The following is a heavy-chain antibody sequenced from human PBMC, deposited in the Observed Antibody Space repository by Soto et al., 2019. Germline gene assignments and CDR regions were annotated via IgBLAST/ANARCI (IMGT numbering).Heavy chain of an antibody. CDR3: ARDSAAVVAHYFDY. J-gene: IGHJ4*02. V-gene: IGHV3-48*02. D-gene: IGHD2-15*01. Sequence: VESGGGLVQPGGSLRLSCAASGFTFSSYSMNWVRQAPGRGLEWVSFISTSSRTIYYADSVKGRFTISRDNAKNSLYLQMNSLRDEDTAVYYCARDSAAVVAHYFDYWGQGTLVTVSS. CDR2: ISTSSRTI. CDR1: GFTFSSYS.